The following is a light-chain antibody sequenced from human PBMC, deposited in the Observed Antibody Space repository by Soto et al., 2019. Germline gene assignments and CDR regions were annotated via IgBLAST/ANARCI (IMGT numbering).Light chain of an antibody. J-gene: IGLJ2*01. Sequence: QSALTQPASVSGSPGQSITISCTGTNSDVGGYNYVSWYQQHPGKAPKLLIYEVSNRPSGISNRLSGSKSGNTAFLTISGLQAEDDTEYYCSSYSSSRTAVVFGGGTKLTVL. CDR2: EVS. V-gene: IGLV2-14*01. CDR1: NSDVGGYNY. CDR3: SSYSSSRTAVV.